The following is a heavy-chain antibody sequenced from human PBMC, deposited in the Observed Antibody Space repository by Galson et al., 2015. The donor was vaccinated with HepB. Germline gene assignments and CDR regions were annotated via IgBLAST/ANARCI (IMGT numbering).Heavy chain of an antibody. CDR3: AREGKNGFDI. CDR1: GDSVSDNIAA. V-gene: IGHV6-1*01. CDR2: TYYRSKWYS. J-gene: IGHJ3*02. Sequence: CAISGDSVSDNIAAWSWIRQSPSRGLEWLGRTYYRSKWYSDYVVSLKSRITVNTDTSRNQFSLHLNSVTPDDTAVYYCAREGKNGFDIWGQGTMVIVSS.